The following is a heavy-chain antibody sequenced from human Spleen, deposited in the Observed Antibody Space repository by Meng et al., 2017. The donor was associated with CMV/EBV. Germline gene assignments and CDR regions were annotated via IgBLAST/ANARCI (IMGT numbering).Heavy chain of an antibody. CDR3: AKGYSSSPLADFDY. CDR1: GFTFGSYA. D-gene: IGHD5-12*01. CDR2: ISDSGGIT. V-gene: IGHV3-23*01. Sequence: SGFTFGSYAMQWVRQAPGKGLEWVSGISDSGGITYYADSVKGRFTISRDNSKNTVFLQVSSLTAEDTAVYYCAKGYSSSPLADFDYWGQGTLVTVSS. J-gene: IGHJ4*02.